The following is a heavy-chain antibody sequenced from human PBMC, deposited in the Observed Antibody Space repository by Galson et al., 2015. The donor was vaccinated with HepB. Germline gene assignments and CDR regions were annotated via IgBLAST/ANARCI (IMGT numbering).Heavy chain of an antibody. CDR1: GYIFTSYY. CDR2: INPNGGST. D-gene: IGHD1-26*01. J-gene: IGHJ6*03. Sequence: SGYIFTSYYIHWVRQAPGQGLEWMGIINPNGGSTSYAQKFQGRVTMTRDTSTSTVYMGLSSLRSEDTAVYYCARRGYSGAYYYYYYMDVWGKGTTVTVSS. V-gene: IGHV1-46*01. CDR3: ARRGYSGAYYYYYYMDV.